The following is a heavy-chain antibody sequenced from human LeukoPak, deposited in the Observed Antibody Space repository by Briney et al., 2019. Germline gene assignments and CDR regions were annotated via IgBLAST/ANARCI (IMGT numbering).Heavy chain of an antibody. D-gene: IGHD2-15*01. V-gene: IGHV4-59*01. Sequence: PSETLSLTCGVYGGSFSGYYWSWIRQPAGKGLEWIGYIYYSGSTNYNPSLKSRVTISVDTSKNQFSLKLSSVTAADTAVYYCTTRGPPSQLGYCSGGSCYSGARGNYFDYWGQGTLVTVSS. CDR1: GGSFSGYY. J-gene: IGHJ4*02. CDR2: IYYSGST. CDR3: TTRGPPSQLGYCSGGSCYSGARGNYFDY.